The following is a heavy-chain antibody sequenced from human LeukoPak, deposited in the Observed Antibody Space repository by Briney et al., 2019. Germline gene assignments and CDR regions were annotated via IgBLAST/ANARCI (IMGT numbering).Heavy chain of an antibody. J-gene: IGHJ4*02. CDR1: GASFTSNY. CDR2: IYHSGTT. D-gene: IGHD2-21*02. CDR3: ARLDCGGDCYVDY. Sequence: SETLSLTCTVSGASFTSNYWSWIRQPPGKGLEWIGYIYHSGTTTYNPSLERRVTMSVDMSKTQFSLRLNSVTATDTAVYYCARLDCGGDCYVDYWGQGTLVTVSS. V-gene: IGHV4-59*08.